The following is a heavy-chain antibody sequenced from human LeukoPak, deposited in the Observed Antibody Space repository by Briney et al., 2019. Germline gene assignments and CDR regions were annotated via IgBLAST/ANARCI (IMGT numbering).Heavy chain of an antibody. CDR3: ARDPAAGTTFVDY. V-gene: IGHV1-2*02. J-gene: IGHJ4*02. CDR2: INPNSGGT. CDR1: GYTFTGYY. Sequence: ASVKVSCKASGYTFTGYYMHWVRQAPGQGLEWMGWINPNSGGTNYAQKFQGRVTMPRDTSISTAYMELSRLRYDDTAVYYCARDPAAGTTFVDYWGQGTLVTVSS. D-gene: IGHD6-13*01.